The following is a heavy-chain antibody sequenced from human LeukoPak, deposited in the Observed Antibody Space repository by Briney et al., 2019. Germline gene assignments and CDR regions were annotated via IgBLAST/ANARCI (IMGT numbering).Heavy chain of an antibody. D-gene: IGHD6-19*01. CDR2: IYPGDSDT. CDR3: ARPYSSGWYAVDS. CDR1: GYSFTTYW. V-gene: IGHV5-51*01. J-gene: IGHJ4*02. Sequence: GESLKISCKGSGYSFTTYWIGWVRQMPGKGLEWMGIIYPGDSDTRYSPSFQGQVTMSADKSISTAYLQRSSLKASDTAMYCCARPYSSGWYAVDSWGQGTLVTVSS.